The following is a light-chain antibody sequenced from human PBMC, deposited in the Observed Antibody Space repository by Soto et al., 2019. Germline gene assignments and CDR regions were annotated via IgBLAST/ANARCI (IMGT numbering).Light chain of an antibody. CDR3: QQYGSSPRIT. Sequence: EIVLTQSPGTLSLSPGERATLSCRASQSVTSNYLAWYQQKPGQAPRLVIFGASIRDTGIPDRISGSGSGTDFTLTISRLEPEDFAVYYCQQYGSSPRITFGQGTRLEIK. J-gene: IGKJ5*01. V-gene: IGKV3-20*01. CDR1: QSVTSNY. CDR2: GAS.